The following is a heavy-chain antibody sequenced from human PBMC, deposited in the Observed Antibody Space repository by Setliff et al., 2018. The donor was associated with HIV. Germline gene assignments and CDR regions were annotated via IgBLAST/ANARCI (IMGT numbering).Heavy chain of an antibody. Sequence: GGSLRLSCAASGFIFDDHAMHWVRQVPGKGLEWVSLITWDGDRAYYTDSVKGRFTVSRDNSKTSFYLQMNSLRDEDTGLYYCAKGPTGSGSSYLDFWGQGTLVTVSS. V-gene: IGHV3-43D*03. CDR1: GFIFDDHA. CDR3: AKGPTGSGSSYLDF. D-gene: IGHD3-10*01. J-gene: IGHJ4*02. CDR2: ITWDGDRA.